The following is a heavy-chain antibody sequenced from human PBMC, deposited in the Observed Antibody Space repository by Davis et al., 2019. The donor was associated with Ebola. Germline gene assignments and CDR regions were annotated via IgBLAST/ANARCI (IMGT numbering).Heavy chain of an antibody. CDR3: ARDPAYGSGSYYKGWFDP. J-gene: IGHJ5*02. CDR1: GGSISSGGYY. D-gene: IGHD3-10*01. V-gene: IGHV4-31*03. Sequence: PSETLSLTCTVSGGSISSGGYYCSWIRQHPANGLEWIGYIYYSGSTYYNPSLKSRVTISVATSKNQFSLKLSSVTAADTAVYYCARDPAYGSGSYYKGWFDPWGQGTLVTVSS. CDR2: IYYSGST.